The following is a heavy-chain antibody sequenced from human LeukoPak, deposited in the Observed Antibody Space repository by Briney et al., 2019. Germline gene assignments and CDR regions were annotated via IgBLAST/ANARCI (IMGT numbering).Heavy chain of an antibody. CDR1: GFSFSTYW. D-gene: IGHD4-11*01. J-gene: IGHJ4*02. V-gene: IGHV3-74*01. CDR2: INPDGTTT. CDR3: ARRHADSTGFDY. Sequence: GGPLRLSCAASGFSFSTYWMYWVRQAPGKGLLWVSHINPDGTTTRFADSVKGRFTISRDNAENTLYLQMDSLRAEDTALYYCARRHADSTGFDYWGQGALVTVSS.